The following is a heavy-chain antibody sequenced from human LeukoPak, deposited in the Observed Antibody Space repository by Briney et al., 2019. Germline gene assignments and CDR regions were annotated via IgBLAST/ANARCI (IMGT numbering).Heavy chain of an antibody. CDR2: IGSDGNKK. Sequence: GGSLRLSCAASGFTFSSYAMSWVRQAPGKGLEWVAFIGSDGNKKYFADSVKGRLTISRDNSKNMLFLQLNSLRAEDTAVYYCAKDGYCSGGACYSWHFDSWGLGTLVTVSS. CDR1: GFTFSSYA. CDR3: AKDGYCSGGACYSWHFDS. J-gene: IGHJ4*02. D-gene: IGHD2-15*01. V-gene: IGHV3-30*02.